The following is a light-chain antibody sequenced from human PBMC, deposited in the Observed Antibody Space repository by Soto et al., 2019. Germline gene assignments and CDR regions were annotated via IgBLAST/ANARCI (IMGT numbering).Light chain of an antibody. CDR1: QSVNSR. J-gene: IGKJ5*01. CDR3: QHYGRSPIT. V-gene: IGKV3-20*01. Sequence: EIVLTSSPGTQSLSPGERATLSCRASQSVNSRLAWYQHKPGQAPRLLISGASSRATGIPDRFSGSGSATDFTLTISRLEPEDFALYYCQHYGRSPITFGQGTRLEI. CDR2: GAS.